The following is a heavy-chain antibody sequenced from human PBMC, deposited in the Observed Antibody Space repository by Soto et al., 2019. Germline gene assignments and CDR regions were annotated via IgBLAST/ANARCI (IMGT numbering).Heavy chain of an antibody. J-gene: IGHJ6*02. CDR3: ARSLGYCSSTSCYGYYYYGMDV. Sequence: SVKVSCKASGGTFSSYAISWVRQAPGQGLEWMGGIIPIFGTANYAQKFQGRVTITADESTSTAYMELSSLRSEDTAVYYCARSLGYCSSTSCYGYYYYGMDVWGQGTTVTVSS. D-gene: IGHD2-2*01. CDR2: IIPIFGTA. V-gene: IGHV1-69*13. CDR1: GGTFSSYA.